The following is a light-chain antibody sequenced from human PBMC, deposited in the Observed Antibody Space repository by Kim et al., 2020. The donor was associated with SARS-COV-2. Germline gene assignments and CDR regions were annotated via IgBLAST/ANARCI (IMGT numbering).Light chain of an antibody. V-gene: IGLV10-54*01. CDR3: SAWDRSLRGWV. CDR2: RNN. J-gene: IGLJ3*02. CDR1: RKTLGDPV. Sequence: QPGSLTCKGKRKTLGDPVAAGLRQPRRHPPKVLFYRNNKRPSGISESLSALRSGNTAALTITGLQPEDEADYYCSAWDRSLRGWVFGGGTQLTVL.